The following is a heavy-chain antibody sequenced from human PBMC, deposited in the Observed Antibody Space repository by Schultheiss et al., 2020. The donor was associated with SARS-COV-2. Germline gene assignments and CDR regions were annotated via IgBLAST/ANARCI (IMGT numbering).Heavy chain of an antibody. CDR1: GYTFTGYY. D-gene: IGHD2-2*02. CDR2: INPNSGGT. V-gene: IGHV1-2*02. J-gene: IGHJ3*02. CDR3: TREGYCSSTSCYTNAFDI. Sequence: ASVKVSCKASGYTFTGYYMHWVRQAPGQGLEWMGWINPNSGGTNYAQKFQGRVTMTRDTSISTAYMELSRLRSDDTAVYYCTREGYCSSTSCYTNAFDIWGQGTMVTVSS.